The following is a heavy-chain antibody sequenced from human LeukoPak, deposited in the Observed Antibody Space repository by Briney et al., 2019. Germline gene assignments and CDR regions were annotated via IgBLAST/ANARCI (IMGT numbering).Heavy chain of an antibody. Sequence: SETLSLTCTVSGGSISSSSYYWGWIRQPPGKGLEWIGSIYYSGSTYYNPSLKSRVTISVDTSKNQFSLKLSSVTAADTAVYYCASRHYYDSSGYYNWGQGTLVTVSS. CDR3: ASRHYYDSSGYYN. V-gene: IGHV4-39*07. CDR1: GGSISSSSYY. CDR2: IYYSGST. D-gene: IGHD3-22*01. J-gene: IGHJ4*02.